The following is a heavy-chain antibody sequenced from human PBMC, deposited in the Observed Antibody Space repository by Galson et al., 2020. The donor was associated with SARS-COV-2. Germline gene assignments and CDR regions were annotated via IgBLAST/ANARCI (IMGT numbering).Heavy chain of an antibody. V-gene: IGHV1-18*01. CDR1: GYTFTNYG. CDR3: ARGARYSSSWHCFDY. Sequence: ASVKVSCRASGYTFTNYGITWVRQAPGQGLEWLGWISAYNGNTDYAQTLQGRVTLTTDTSTSTAYMELRSLRSDDTAVYYCARGARYSSSWHCFDYWGQGSLVTVSS. J-gene: IGHJ4*02. CDR2: ISAYNGNT. D-gene: IGHD6-13*01.